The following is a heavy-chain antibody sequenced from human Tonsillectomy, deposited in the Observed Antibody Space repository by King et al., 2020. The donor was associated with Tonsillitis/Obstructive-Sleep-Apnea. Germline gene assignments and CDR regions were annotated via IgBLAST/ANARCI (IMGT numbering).Heavy chain of an antibody. CDR1: CGSISSSSYY. D-gene: IGHD2-2*02. V-gene: IGHV4-39*01. Sequence: QLQESGPGLVKPSETLSLTCTVSCGSISSSSYYWGWIRQPPGKGLEWIVSIYYSGSTYYNPSLKSRVTISVDTSKNQFSLKLSSVTAADTAVYYCARLESEDIVVVPAAISIWGQGTMVTVSS. CDR3: ARLESEDIVVVPAAISI. J-gene: IGHJ3*02. CDR2: IYYSGST.